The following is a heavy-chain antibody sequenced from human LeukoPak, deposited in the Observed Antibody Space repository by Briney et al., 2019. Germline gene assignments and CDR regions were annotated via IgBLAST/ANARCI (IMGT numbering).Heavy chain of an antibody. CDR3: ARSFYDGSGYHDY. CDR1: GFIFSNYG. CDR2: ISFDGNNK. V-gene: IGHV3-30*19. J-gene: IGHJ4*02. D-gene: IGHD3-22*01. Sequence: GGSLRLSCTGSGFIFSNYGMHWVRQAPGKGLEWVAVISFDGNNKYYADSVKGRFTISRDNSKNTLYLQMNSLRAEDTAVYYCARSFYDGSGYHDYWGQGTLVTVST.